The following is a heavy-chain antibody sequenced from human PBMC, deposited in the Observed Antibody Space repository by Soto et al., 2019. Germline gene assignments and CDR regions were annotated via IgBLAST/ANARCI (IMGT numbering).Heavy chain of an antibody. D-gene: IGHD3-3*01. J-gene: IGHJ3*02. CDR1: VYTFTSYA. V-gene: IGHV1-3*01. CDR2: INAGNGNT. Sequence: ASVKVSCKASVYTFTSYAMHWVLQAPGQRLEWMGWINAGNGNTKYSQKFQGRVTITRDTSASTAYMELSSLRYEDTAVYYCAREDTYYDFWSGLRPFDIWGQGTMVTVSS. CDR3: AREDTYYDFWSGLRPFDI.